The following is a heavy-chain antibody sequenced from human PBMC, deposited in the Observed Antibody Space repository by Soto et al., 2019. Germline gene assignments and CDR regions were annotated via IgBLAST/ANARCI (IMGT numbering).Heavy chain of an antibody. Sequence: QVQLVESGGGLVQPGRSLRLSCAASGFTFSSYGMHWVRQAPGKGLEWVAVIWNDGSNKYYADSVRGRFTISRDNSKNTLYLQMNSLRAEDTAVYYCARDVPDWYFDLWGRGTLVTVSS. CDR2: IWNDGSNK. CDR3: ARDVPDWYFDL. CDR1: GFTFSSYG. V-gene: IGHV3-33*01. J-gene: IGHJ2*01.